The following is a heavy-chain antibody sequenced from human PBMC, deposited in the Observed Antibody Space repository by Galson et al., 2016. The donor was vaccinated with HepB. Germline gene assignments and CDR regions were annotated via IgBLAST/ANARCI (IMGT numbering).Heavy chain of an antibody. V-gene: IGHV1-2*02. J-gene: IGHJ4*02. Sequence: SVKVSCKASGYTFTGYYMHWVRQAPGQGPEWMGWINPYSGGTNYAQKFQGRVTMTRDTSISTAYMELSRLRSDDTAVYYCARSRGTIAALIFDYWGQGTLVTVSS. CDR2: INPYSGGT. CDR1: GYTFTGYY. CDR3: ARSRGTIAALIFDY. D-gene: IGHD6-6*01.